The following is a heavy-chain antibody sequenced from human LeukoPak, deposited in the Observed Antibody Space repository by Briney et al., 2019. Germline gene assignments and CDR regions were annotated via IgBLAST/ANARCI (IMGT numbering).Heavy chain of an antibody. CDR2: ISGSGGST. V-gene: IGHV3-23*01. CDR1: GFTFSSYA. CDR3: AKRDSSGYSIYFDY. Sequence: GSLSLSCAASGFTFSSYAMSWVRQAPGKGLEWVSAISGSGGSTYYADSVKGRFTISRDNSKNTLYLQMNSLRAEDTAVYYCAKRDSSGYSIYFDYWGQGTLVTVSS. J-gene: IGHJ4*02. D-gene: IGHD3-22*01.